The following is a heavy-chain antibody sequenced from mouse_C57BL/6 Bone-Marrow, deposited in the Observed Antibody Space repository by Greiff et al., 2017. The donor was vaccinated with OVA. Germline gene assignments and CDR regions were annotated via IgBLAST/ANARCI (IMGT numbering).Heavy chain of an antibody. Sequence: QVQLKESGPGLVQPSQSLSITCTVSGFSLTSSGVHWVRQSPGKGLEWLGVIWSGGSPDYNAAFISRLSISKDNSKSQVFFKMNSLQADDTAIYYCASPIYYYGSSYYAMDYWGQGTSVTVSS. V-gene: IGHV2-2*01. D-gene: IGHD1-1*01. CDR1: GFSLTSSG. CDR3: ASPIYYYGSSYYAMDY. CDR2: IWSGGSP. J-gene: IGHJ4*01.